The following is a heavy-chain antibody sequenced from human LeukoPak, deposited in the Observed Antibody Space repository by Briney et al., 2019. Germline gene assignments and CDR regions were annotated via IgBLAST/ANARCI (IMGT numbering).Heavy chain of an antibody. Sequence: SGPTLVKPTQTLTLTCTFSGFSLSTSGVGVGWIRQPPGKALEWLALIYWDDDKRYSPSLKSRLTITKDTSKNQVVLTRTNMDPVDTATYYCAHRTNDDFWSGYFVGDWFDPWGQGTLVTVSS. CDR2: IYWDDDK. V-gene: IGHV2-5*02. J-gene: IGHJ5*02. CDR3: AHRTNDDFWSGYFVGDWFDP. D-gene: IGHD3-3*01. CDR1: GFSLSTSGVG.